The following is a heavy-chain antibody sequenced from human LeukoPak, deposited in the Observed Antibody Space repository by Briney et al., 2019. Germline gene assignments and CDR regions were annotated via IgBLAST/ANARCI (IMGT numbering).Heavy chain of an antibody. V-gene: IGHV1-8*01. CDR3: ARGVDRGVDY. CDR1: GYTFSSYD. Sequence: ASVKVSCKGSGYTFSSYDINWVRQATGQGLEWMGWMSPNSGNTDYAQKFQGRVTMTRDTSISTAYMELSSLRKEDTAVYYCARGVDRGVDYWGQGTLVTVSS. D-gene: IGHD3-16*01. J-gene: IGHJ4*02. CDR2: MSPNSGNT.